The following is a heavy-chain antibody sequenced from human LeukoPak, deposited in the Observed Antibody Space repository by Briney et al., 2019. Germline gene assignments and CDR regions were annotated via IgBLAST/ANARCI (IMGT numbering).Heavy chain of an antibody. D-gene: IGHD5-18*01. V-gene: IGHV3-30*18. CDR2: ISYDGSNK. CDR1: GFTFSSYG. Sequence: PGGSLRLSCAASGFTFSSYGMHWVRQAPGKGLEWVAVISYDGSNKYYADSVKGRFTISRDNSKKTLYLQMNSLRAEDTAVYYCAKLGYSYGGGRGPYFDYWGQGTLVTVSS. CDR3: AKLGYSYGGGRGPYFDY. J-gene: IGHJ4*02.